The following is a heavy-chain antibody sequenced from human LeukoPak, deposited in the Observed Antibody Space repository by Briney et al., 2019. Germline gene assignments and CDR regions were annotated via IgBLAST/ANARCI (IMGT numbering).Heavy chain of an antibody. Sequence: ASVKVSCTASGYTFARYYMHWVRQAPGQGREGMGIINPSGGSTSYAQKFQGRVTMTRDTSTSTVYMELSSLRSEDTAVYYCASSNYYYYYMDVWGKGTTVTVSS. J-gene: IGHJ6*03. CDR1: GYTFARYY. CDR3: ASSNYYYYYMDV. V-gene: IGHV1-46*01. CDR2: INPSGGST.